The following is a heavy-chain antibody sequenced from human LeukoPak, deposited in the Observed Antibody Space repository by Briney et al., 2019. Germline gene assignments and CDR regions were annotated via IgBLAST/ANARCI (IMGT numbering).Heavy chain of an antibody. J-gene: IGHJ6*03. Sequence: GGSLRLSCAASGFTFSSYSMNWVRQAPGKGLEWVSSISSSSSYIYYADSVKGRFTISRDNAKNSLYLQMNSLRAEDTAVYYCARCLGTMIVVLTQGPYCMDVWGKGTTVTVSS. CDR1: GFTFSSYS. CDR2: ISSSSSYI. D-gene: IGHD3-22*01. V-gene: IGHV3-21*01. CDR3: ARCLGTMIVVLTQGPYCMDV.